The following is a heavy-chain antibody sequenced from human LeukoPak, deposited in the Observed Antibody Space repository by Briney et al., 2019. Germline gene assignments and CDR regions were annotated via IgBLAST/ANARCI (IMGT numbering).Heavy chain of an antibody. V-gene: IGHV4-30-4*07. J-gene: IGHJ5*02. D-gene: IGHD1-14*01. CDR3: ARLPGIYTPLDP. Sequence: SQTLSLTCAVSGGSISSGGYSWSWIRQPPGKGLEWIGYIYYSGSTYYNPSLKSRVTISVDTSKNQFSLRLRSVTAADTAVYYCARLPGIYTPLDPWGQGTLVTVSS. CDR2: IYYSGST. CDR1: GGSISSGGYS.